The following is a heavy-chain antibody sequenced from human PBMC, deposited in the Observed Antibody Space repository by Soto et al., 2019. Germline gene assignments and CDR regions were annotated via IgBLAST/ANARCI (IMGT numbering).Heavy chain of an antibody. D-gene: IGHD2-2*01. V-gene: IGHV4-30-4*01. CDR2: IYNLRNT. J-gene: IGHJ5*01. Sequence: SETLSVTCTVSGGSVSSGQHYWSWIRQPPGRGLEWIGYIYNLRNTDYNPSLRSRVSMSMDTSKNQFSLKVNSVTAADTAVYYCASSTRTLARLFDSWGQGPLLTVSS. CDR3: ASSTRTLARLFDS. CDR1: GGSVSSGQHY.